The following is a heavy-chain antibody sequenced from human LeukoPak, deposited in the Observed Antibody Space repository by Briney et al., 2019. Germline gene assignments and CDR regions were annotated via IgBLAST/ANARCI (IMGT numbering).Heavy chain of an antibody. Sequence: GASVKVSCKASGYTFTGYHMHWVRQAPGQGLEWMGWINPNSGGTNYARKFQGRVTMTRDTSISTAYMELSRLRSDDTAVYYCATTPREYSSTWYYFDYWGQGILVTVSS. D-gene: IGHD6-13*01. CDR1: GYTFTGYH. CDR2: INPNSGGT. CDR3: ATTPREYSSTWYYFDY. J-gene: IGHJ4*02. V-gene: IGHV1-2*02.